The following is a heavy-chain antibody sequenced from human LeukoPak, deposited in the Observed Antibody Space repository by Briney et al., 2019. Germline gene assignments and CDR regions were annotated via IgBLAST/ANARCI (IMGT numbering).Heavy chain of an antibody. CDR3: ARAYCSGGSCYPFDY. J-gene: IGHJ4*02. D-gene: IGHD2-15*01. Sequence: PSETLSLTCTVSGGSISSYYWSWIRQPAGKGLEWIGRIYTSGSTNYNPSLKSRVTMSVDTSKNQFSLKLSSVTAADTAVYYCARAYCSGGSCYPFDYWGQGTLVTVSS. CDR2: IYTSGST. V-gene: IGHV4-4*07. CDR1: GGSISSYY.